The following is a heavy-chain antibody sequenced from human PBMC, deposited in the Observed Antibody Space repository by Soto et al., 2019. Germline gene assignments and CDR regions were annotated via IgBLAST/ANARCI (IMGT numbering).Heavy chain of an antibody. CDR1: GYTFTSYG. D-gene: IGHD2-21*01. CDR3: ARSRMIGNWFDP. V-gene: IGHV1-18*01. J-gene: IGHJ5*02. Sequence: ASVKVSCKASGYTFTSYGISWVRQAPGQGLEWMGWISAYNGNTNYAQKPQGRVTMTTDTSTSTAYMELRSLRSDDTAVYYCARSRMIGNWFDPWGQGTLVTVSS. CDR2: ISAYNGNT.